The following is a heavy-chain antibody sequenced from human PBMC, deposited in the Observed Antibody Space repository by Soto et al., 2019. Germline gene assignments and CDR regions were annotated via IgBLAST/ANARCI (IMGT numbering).Heavy chain of an antibody. J-gene: IGHJ4*02. V-gene: IGHV3-30*03. CDR3: XXXGCSGGICYGFDY. Sequence: QVQLVESGGGVVQPGRSLRLSCAASGFTFSSYGMHWVRQAPGKGLEWVAVMSWDGSDEFYEETVKGRFTVSRDNSRNTLYLQMNSLRXXDXXVYXXXXXGCSGGICYGFDYWGQGTLVTVSS. CDR1: GFTFSSYG. D-gene: IGHD2-15*01. CDR2: MSWDGSDE.